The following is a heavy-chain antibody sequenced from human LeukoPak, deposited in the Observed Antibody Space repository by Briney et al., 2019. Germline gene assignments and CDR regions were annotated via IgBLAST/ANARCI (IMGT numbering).Heavy chain of an antibody. V-gene: IGHV3-33*01. CDR3: ARDDSSFAPFDY. Sequence: GGSLRLSCAASGFTISNYGFHWVSQPPGKGLEWVSVIWYDGSKKYYADSVKGRFTISRDNSKNTLYLQMNSLRVEDTAVYYCARDDSSFAPFDYWGQGTLVTVSS. D-gene: IGHD4-11*01. CDR2: IWYDGSKK. CDR1: GFTISNYG. J-gene: IGHJ4*02.